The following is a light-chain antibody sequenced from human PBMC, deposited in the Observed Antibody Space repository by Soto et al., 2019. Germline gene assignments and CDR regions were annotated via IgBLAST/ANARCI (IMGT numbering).Light chain of an antibody. J-gene: IGKJ4*01. CDR1: QSVSSSY. CDR3: QQYGSSPLT. Sequence: IVLTQSPGTLSLSPGERATLSCRASQSVSSSYLIWYQQKPGQAPRLLIYGASTRAAGIPDRFSGSGPGTDFTLTITRLEPEDFAVYYCQQYGSSPLTFGGGTKVDIK. V-gene: IGKV3-20*01. CDR2: GAS.